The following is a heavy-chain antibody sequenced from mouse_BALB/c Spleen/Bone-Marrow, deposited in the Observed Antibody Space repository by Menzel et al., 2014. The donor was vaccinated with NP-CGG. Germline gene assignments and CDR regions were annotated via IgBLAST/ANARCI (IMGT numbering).Heavy chain of an antibody. CDR2: ISSGSSTV. CDR1: GFTFSSFG. J-gene: IGHJ2*01. Sequence: EVKLVESGGGLVQPGGSRKLSCAASGFTFSSFGMHWVRQAPEKGLEWVAYISSGSSTVYYADKVMGRFTISRDNPNNTLFLQMTSLRSEDTAMYYCARSGSSSGYFDYWGQGTTLTVSS. V-gene: IGHV5-17*02. CDR3: ARSGSSSGYFDY. D-gene: IGHD1-1*01.